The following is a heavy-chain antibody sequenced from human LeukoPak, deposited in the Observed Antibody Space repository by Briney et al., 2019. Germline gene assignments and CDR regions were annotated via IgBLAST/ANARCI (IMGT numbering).Heavy chain of an antibody. CDR1: GGSVSTSDSF. V-gene: IGHV4-39*07. CDR2: IYYSGST. Sequence: PSETLSLTCTVSGGSVSTSDSFWDWIRQPPGKGLERIGSIYYSGSTFYNPSLKSRVTISVDTSKNQFSLKLSSVTAADTAVYYCARGCSSTSCYGSGSYNPYDYWGQGTLVTVSS. D-gene: IGHD2-2*01. J-gene: IGHJ4*02. CDR3: ARGCSSTSCYGSGSYNPYDY.